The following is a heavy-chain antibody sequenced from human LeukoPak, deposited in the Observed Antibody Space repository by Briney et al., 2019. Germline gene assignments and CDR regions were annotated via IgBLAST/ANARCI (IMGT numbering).Heavy chain of an antibody. CDR3: ARDPGRTGFDY. J-gene: IGHJ4*02. V-gene: IGHV3-7*03. CDR2: IKQDGSGL. Sequence: GGSLRLSCAASGFTFSNAWMSWVRQAPGKGLEWVAYIKQDGSGLYYVESVKGRFTISRDNAKNSLYLRMTSLRAEDTAVYYCARDPGRTGFDYWGQGTLVTVSS. D-gene: IGHD1/OR15-1a*01. CDR1: GFTFSNAW.